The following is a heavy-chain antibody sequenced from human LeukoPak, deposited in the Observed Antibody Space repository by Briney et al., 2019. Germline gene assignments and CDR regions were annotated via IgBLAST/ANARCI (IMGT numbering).Heavy chain of an antibody. CDR1: GLTFGNYG. V-gene: IGHV3-21*06. J-gene: IGHJ3*02. CDR2: ISSSSSHI. D-gene: IGHD1-26*01. Sequence: GGSLRLSCVASGLTFGNYGMNWVRQAPGKGLEWVSSISSSSSHIYYADSVKGRFTISRDNAKNSLYLQMSSLRVEDTAVFYCVRAWGGGSYSDAFDIWGQGTMVTVSS. CDR3: VRAWGGGSYSDAFDI.